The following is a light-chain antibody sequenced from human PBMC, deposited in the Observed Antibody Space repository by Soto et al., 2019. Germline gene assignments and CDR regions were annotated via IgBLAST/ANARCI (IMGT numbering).Light chain of an antibody. CDR2: GAS. CDR3: QQLMSYPIT. Sequence: IQLTQSPSSLPASVGDRVTITCRASQGISSYLAWYQQKPRKAPEVLIFGASTLQSGVPSRFSGSGSGTDFTLTISSLQPEDFATYYCQQLMSYPITFGQGTRLEIK. V-gene: IGKV1-9*01. CDR1: QGISSY. J-gene: IGKJ5*01.